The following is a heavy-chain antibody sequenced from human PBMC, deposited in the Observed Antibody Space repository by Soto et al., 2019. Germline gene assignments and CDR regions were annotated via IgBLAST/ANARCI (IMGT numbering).Heavy chain of an antibody. J-gene: IGHJ6*02. V-gene: IGHV3-33*01. Sequence: PGGSLRLSCAASGFTFSSYGMHWVRQAPGKGLEWVAVIWYDGSNKYYADSVKGRFTISRDNSKNTLYLQMNSLRAEDTAVYYCARTRTEQWLLRRYGMDVWVQGTKVTVSS. CDR1: GFTFSSYG. CDR3: ARTRTEQWLLRRYGMDV. D-gene: IGHD6-19*01. CDR2: IWYDGSNK.